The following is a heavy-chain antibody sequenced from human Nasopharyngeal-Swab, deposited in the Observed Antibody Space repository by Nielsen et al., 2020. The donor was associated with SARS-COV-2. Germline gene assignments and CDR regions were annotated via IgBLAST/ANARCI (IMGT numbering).Heavy chain of an antibody. CDR2: IYSGGSST. CDR3: AKETVGALDY. CDR1: GFTFSSYS. V-gene: IGHV3-23*03. Sequence: GESLKISCAASGFTFSSYSMNWVRQAPGKGLEWVSVIYSGGSSTYYADSVKGRFTISRDNSKNTLYLQMNSLRAEDTAVYYCAKETVGALDYWGQGTLVTVSS. J-gene: IGHJ4*02. D-gene: IGHD1-26*01.